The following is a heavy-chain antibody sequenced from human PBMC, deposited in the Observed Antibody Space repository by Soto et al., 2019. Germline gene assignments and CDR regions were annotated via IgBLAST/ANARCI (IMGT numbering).Heavy chain of an antibody. CDR2: IIPIFGTA. CDR3: ARGGIVVVPAAIGYGGSALDY. J-gene: IGHJ4*02. V-gene: IGHV1-69*13. D-gene: IGHD2-2*02. CDR1: GGTFSSYP. Sequence: VKVSCKASGGTFSSYPISWVRQAPGQGLDWMGGIIPIFGTANYAQKFQGRVTITADESTSTAYMELSSLRSEDTAVYYCARGGIVVVPAAIGYGGSALDYWGQGTLVTVSS.